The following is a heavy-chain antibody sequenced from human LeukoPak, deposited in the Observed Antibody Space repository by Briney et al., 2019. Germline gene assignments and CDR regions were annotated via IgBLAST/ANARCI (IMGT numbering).Heavy chain of an antibody. CDR1: GFSVGNNY. V-gene: IGHV3-53*01. Sequence: PGGSLSLSCAASGFSVGNNYMSWVRQAPGKGLECVSVIYSRGATYYAGSVKGRFTISRDSSKKTLYLQMNSLGADDTAVYYCATATSSIFDYWGQGGLVTVSS. D-gene: IGHD2-2*01. J-gene: IGHJ4*02. CDR2: IYSRGAT. CDR3: ATATSSIFDY.